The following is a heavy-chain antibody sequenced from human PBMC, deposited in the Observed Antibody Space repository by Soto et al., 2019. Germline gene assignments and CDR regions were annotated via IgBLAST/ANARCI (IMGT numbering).Heavy chain of an antibody. J-gene: IGHJ5*02. CDR1: GGSISSGGYY. D-gene: IGHD1-7*01. V-gene: IGHV4-31*03. CDR2: IYYSGST. Sequence: PSETLSLTCTVSGGSISSGGYYWSWIRQHPGKGLEWIGYIYYSGSTYYNPSLKSRVTISVDTSKDQFSLKLSSVTAADTAVYYCAAGTEIDWVDPWGQGTLVTVSS. CDR3: AAGTEIDWVDP.